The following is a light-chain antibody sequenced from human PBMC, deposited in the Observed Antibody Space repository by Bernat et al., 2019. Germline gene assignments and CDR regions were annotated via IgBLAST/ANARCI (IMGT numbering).Light chain of an antibody. CDR3: QAWDRDTAFPYV. CDR1: KLGDKY. J-gene: IGLJ1*01. Sequence: SYELTQPPSVSVSPGQTASITCSGDKLGDKYACWYQQKPGQSPVLVIYQDSKRPSGIPERFSGSNSGNTATLTISGTQAMDEADYYCQAWDRDTAFPYVFGTGTKVTVL. V-gene: IGLV3-1*01. CDR2: QDS.